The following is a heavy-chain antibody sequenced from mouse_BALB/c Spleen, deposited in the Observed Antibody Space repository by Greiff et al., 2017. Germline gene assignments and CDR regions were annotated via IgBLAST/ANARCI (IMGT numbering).Heavy chain of an antibody. CDR2: ISTYYGNT. V-gene: IGHV1-67*01. D-gene: IGHD1-1*01. Sequence: VQLQQSGPELVRPGVSVKISCKGSGYTFTDYAMHWVKQSHAKSLEWIGVISTYYGNTNYNQKFKGKATMTVDKSSSTAYMELARLTSEDSAIYYCARSDYGSQYYFDYWGQGTTLTVSS. J-gene: IGHJ2*01. CDR3: ARSDYGSQYYFDY. CDR1: GYTFTDYA.